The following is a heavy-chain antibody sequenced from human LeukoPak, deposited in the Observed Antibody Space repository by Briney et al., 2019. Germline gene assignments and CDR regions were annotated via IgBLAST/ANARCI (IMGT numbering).Heavy chain of an antibody. D-gene: IGHD1-20*01. J-gene: IGHJ4*02. CDR2: INPSGGST. CDR3: ARGLINGHDFDY. Sequence: ASVKVSCKASGYTFASYAMNWVRQAPGQGLEWMGIINPSGGSTSYAQKFQGRVTMTRDTSTSTVYMELSRLTSDDTAVYYCARGLINGHDFDYWGQGTLVTVSS. V-gene: IGHV1-46*01. CDR1: GYTFASYA.